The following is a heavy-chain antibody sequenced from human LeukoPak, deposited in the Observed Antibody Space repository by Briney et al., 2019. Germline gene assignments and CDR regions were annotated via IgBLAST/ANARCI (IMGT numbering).Heavy chain of an antibody. D-gene: IGHD3-22*01. CDR3: ARSIYSSGFYYYFDY. J-gene: IGHJ4*02. V-gene: IGHV4-61*02. CDR2: IYTSGST. Sequence: PSETLSLTCTVSGGSISSGSYYWSWIRQPAGKGLEWIGRIYTSGSTNYNPSLKSRVTISVDTSKNQFSLKLSSVTAADTAVYYCARSIYSSGFYYYFDYWGQGTLVTVSS. CDR1: GGSISSGSYY.